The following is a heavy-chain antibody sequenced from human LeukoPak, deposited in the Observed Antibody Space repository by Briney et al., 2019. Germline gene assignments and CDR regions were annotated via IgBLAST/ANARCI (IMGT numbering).Heavy chain of an antibody. CDR3: ARWDTGSYPD. D-gene: IGHD1-26*01. V-gene: IGHV4-39*01. CDR2: IYHSGST. Sequence: PSETLSLTCTVSGGSLSSSNYYWTWIRQPPGKGLEWIGSIYHSGSTYYTPSLKSRVTISVDTSKNQFSLKLTSVTAADTAVYYCARWDTGSYPDWGQGTLVTVSS. J-gene: IGHJ4*02. CDR1: GGSLSSSNYY.